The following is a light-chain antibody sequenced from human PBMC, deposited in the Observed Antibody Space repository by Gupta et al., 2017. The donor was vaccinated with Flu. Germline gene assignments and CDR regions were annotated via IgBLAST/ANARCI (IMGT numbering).Light chain of an antibody. Sequence: VTPGEPASISCRSSQSLRHSNGYNYLDWYLQKPGQSPQLLIYLGSNRASGVPDRFSGSGSGTDFTLKISRVEAEDVGVYYCRQSLQTPHTFGGGTKVEIK. CDR2: LGS. V-gene: IGKV2-28*01. CDR3: RQSLQTPHT. CDR1: QSLRHSNGYNY. J-gene: IGKJ4*01.